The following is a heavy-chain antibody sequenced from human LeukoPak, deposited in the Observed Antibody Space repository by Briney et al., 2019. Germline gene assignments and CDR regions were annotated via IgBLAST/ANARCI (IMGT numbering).Heavy chain of an antibody. Sequence: PGGSLRLSCAASGFTFSSFWMSWVRQAPGKGLEWVANIKQDGSEKYYVDSVKGRFTISRDNAKNSLYLQVDSLSAEDTAVYYCARDYGAFSFDYWGQGTLVTVSS. CDR1: GFTFSSFW. CDR2: IKQDGSEK. V-gene: IGHV3-7*05. D-gene: IGHD3-16*01. CDR3: ARDYGAFSFDY. J-gene: IGHJ4*02.